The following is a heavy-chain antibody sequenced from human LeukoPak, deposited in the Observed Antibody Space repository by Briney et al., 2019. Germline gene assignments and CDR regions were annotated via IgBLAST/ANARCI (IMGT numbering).Heavy chain of an antibody. D-gene: IGHD2-2*01. J-gene: IGHJ6*02. Sequence: ASVKVSCKASGYTFTSYGISWVRQAPGQGLEWMGWISAYNGNTNYAQKLQGGVTMTTDTSTSTAYMELRSLRSDDTAVYYCAREVIVVVPAALRDYYYGMDVWGQGTTVTVSS. CDR3: AREVIVVVPAALRDYYYGMDV. CDR1: GYTFTSYG. CDR2: ISAYNGNT. V-gene: IGHV1-18*01.